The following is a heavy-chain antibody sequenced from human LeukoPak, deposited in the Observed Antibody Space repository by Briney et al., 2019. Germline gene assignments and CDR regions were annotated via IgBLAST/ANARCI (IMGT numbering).Heavy chain of an antibody. CDR1: GYSVSSGYY. CDR2: RIHSGNT. D-gene: IGHD1-1*01. J-gene: IGHJ4*02. CDR3: ARGRYDYYFDG. V-gene: IGHV4-38-2*02. Sequence: PSETLSLTCTVSGYSVSSGYYWGWIRQPPGKGLEWIGTRIHSGNTYYNPSLKSRVTISVDTSKNQFSLKLSSVTAADTAVYSCARGRYDYYFDGWGQGTLVTV.